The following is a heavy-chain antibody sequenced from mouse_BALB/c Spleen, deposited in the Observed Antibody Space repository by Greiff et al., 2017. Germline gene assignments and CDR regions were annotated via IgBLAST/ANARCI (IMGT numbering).Heavy chain of an antibody. V-gene: IGHV1-5*01. Sequence: EVQLQQSGTVLARPGASVKMSCKASGYTFTSYWMHWVKQRPGQGLEWIGAIYPGNSDTSYNQKFKGKAKLTAVTSTSTAYMELSSLTNEDSAVYYCTRGGNYDGYYDAMDYWGQGTSVTVSS. J-gene: IGHJ4*01. CDR1: GYTFTSYW. D-gene: IGHD2-3*01. CDR3: TRGGNYDGYYDAMDY. CDR2: IYPGNSDT.